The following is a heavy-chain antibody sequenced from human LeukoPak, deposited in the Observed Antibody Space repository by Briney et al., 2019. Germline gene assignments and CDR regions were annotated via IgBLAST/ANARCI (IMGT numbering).Heavy chain of an antibody. J-gene: IGHJ4*02. V-gene: IGHV3-30*18. CDR2: ISYDGSNK. Sequence: SGGSLRLSCAASGFTFSSYGMHWVRQAPGKGLEWVAVISYDGSNKYYADSVKGRFTISRDNSKNTLYLQMNSLRAEDTAVYYCAKEYGQEELKYYFDYWGQGTLVTVSS. D-gene: IGHD1-26*01. CDR3: AKEYGQEELKYYFDY. CDR1: GFTFSSYG.